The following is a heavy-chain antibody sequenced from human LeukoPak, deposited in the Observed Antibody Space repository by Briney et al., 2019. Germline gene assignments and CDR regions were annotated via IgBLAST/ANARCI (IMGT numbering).Heavy chain of an antibody. CDR3: ASVLGGYNHYGMDV. J-gene: IGHJ6*02. CDR1: GFTFSSYW. V-gene: IGHV3-7*05. Sequence: PGGSLRLSCAASGFTFSSYWMSWVRQAPGKGLEWVANIMQDGSEKYYVDSVKGRFTISRDNAKNSLYLQMNSLRAADTAVYYCASVLGGYNHYGMDVWGQGTTVTVSS. D-gene: IGHD3-16*01. CDR2: IMQDGSEK.